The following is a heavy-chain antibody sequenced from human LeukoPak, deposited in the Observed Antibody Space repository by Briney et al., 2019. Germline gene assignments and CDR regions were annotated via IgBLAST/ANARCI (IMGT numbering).Heavy chain of an antibody. CDR2: INPNSGGT. Sequence: ASVKVSCKASGYTFTGYHMHWVRQAPGQGLEWMGWINPNSGGTNYARKFQGRVTMTRDTSISTAYMELSRLRSDDTAVYYCAKGYGWEASYYYYYMDVWGKGTTVTISS. D-gene: IGHD1-26*01. V-gene: IGHV1-2*02. CDR3: AKGYGWEASYYYYYMDV. CDR1: GYTFTGYH. J-gene: IGHJ6*03.